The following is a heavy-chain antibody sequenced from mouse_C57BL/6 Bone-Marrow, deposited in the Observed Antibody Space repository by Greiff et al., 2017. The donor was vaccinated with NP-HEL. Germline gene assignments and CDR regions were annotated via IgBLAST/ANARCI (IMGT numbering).Heavy chain of an antibody. CDR1: GYTFTSYG. J-gene: IGHJ2*01. CDR2: IYPRSGNT. V-gene: IGHV1-81*01. CDR3: ARGVYYYGSSYYYFDY. Sequence: VQLVESGAELARPGASVKLSCKASGYTFTSYGISWVKQRPGQGLEWIGEIYPRSGNTYYNEKFKGKATLTADKSSSTAYMELRSLTSEDSAVYFCARGVYYYGSSYYYFDYWGQGTTLTVSS. D-gene: IGHD1-1*01.